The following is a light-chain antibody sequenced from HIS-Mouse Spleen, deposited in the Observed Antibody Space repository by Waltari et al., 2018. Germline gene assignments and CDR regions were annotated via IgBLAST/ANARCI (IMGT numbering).Light chain of an antibody. V-gene: IGKV4-1*01. CDR3: QQYYSTPPLT. CDR1: QSVLYSSNNKNY. CDR2: WAS. Sequence: DIVMTQSPDSLAVSLGERATINCKSSQSVLYSSNNKNYLAWYQQKPGQLPKWLISWASTRESGVPDRFSGSGSGTDFTLTISSLQAEDVAVYYCQQYYSTPPLTFGGGTKVEIK. J-gene: IGKJ4*01.